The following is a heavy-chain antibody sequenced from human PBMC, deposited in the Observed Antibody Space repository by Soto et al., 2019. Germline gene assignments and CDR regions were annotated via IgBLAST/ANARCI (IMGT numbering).Heavy chain of an antibody. CDR3: ASKPSDYIFDQ. CDR2: ISSCSDYI. CDR1: GFTLSSYS. J-gene: IGHJ4*02. D-gene: IGHD4-17*01. Sequence: GGSLRLSCAASGFTLSSYSMNWVRQAPGKGLEWLSSISSCSDYIYYADSMKGRSTISRDNARNSLYLQMSSLRAEATAVYNCASKPSDYIFDQWGQGTLFTVSS. V-gene: IGHV3-21*01.